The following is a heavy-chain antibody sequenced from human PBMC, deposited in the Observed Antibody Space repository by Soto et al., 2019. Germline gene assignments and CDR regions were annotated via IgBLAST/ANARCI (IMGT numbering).Heavy chain of an antibody. CDR2: INPSGGST. Sequence: QVQLVQSGAEVKKPGASVNISCKASGYTFTSYYMHWVRQAPGQGLEWVGTINPSGGSTTYAQKFQGRVTMTRDTSTSTVYKELSSLISEDTAVYHCARAQAWGIHDYWGQGTLVTVSS. V-gene: IGHV1-46*03. J-gene: IGHJ4*02. D-gene: IGHD7-27*01. CDR1: GYTFTSYY. CDR3: ARAQAWGIHDY.